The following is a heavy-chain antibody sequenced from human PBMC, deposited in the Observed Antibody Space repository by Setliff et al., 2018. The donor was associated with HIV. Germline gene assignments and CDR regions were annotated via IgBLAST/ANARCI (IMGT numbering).Heavy chain of an antibody. CDR1: GGSFSSYG. V-gene: IGHV1-69*05. D-gene: IGHD1-26*01. CDR3: ARRSHVSFNFYMDV. CDR2: IMPIFGTA. J-gene: IGHJ6*03. Sequence: SVKVSCKASGGSFSSYGLSWVRQAPGQGLEWMGGIMPIFGTANYAQKFQGRVTMTRDTSTGTVYMERSSLRSEDTALYYCARRSHVSFNFYMDVWGKGTTVTVSS.